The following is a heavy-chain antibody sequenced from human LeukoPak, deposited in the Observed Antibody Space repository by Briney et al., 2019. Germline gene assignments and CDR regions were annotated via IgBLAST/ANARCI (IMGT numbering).Heavy chain of an antibody. CDR2: IIPIFGTA. CDR1: GGTFSSYA. CDR3: ARVLIAVAGTLDY. V-gene: IGHV1-69*06. J-gene: IGHJ4*02. Sequence: SVKVSCKASGGTFSSYAISWVRQAPGQGLEWMGGIIPIFGTANYAQKFRGRVTITADKSTSTAYMELSSLRSEDTAVYYCARVLIAVAGTLDYWGQGTLVTVSS. D-gene: IGHD6-19*01.